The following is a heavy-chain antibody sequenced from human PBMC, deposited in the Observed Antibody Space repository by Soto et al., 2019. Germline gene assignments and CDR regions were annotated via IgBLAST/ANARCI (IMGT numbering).Heavy chain of an antibody. D-gene: IGHD3-10*01. J-gene: IGHJ4*02. CDR1: GFTFITSW. CDR2: IKEDGSEK. CDR3: ARADYYGDPGSY. Sequence: GGSLRLSCAASGFTFITSWISFFRHAPGKWLEWVANIKEDGSEKYYVDSVKGRFTISRDHAKNSLYLQMNSLGADDTAVYYCARADYYGDPGSYWGQGTLVTVSS. V-gene: IGHV3-7*01.